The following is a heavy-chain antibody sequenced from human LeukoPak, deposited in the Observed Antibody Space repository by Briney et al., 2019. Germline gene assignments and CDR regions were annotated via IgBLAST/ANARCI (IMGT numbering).Heavy chain of an antibody. J-gene: IGHJ3*02. CDR1: GGSISSYY. D-gene: IGHD2-8*02. CDR2: IYDSGST. CDR3: ARLYANSSPDAGGAFHAFDI. V-gene: IGHV4-59*08. Sequence: SETLSLTCTVSGGSISSYYWSWIRQPPGQGLEWIGYIYDSGSTNSNPSLKSRVTISVDTSKKQFSLKLSSVTAADTAVYYCARLYANSSPDAGGAFHAFDIWRRATMVTVSS.